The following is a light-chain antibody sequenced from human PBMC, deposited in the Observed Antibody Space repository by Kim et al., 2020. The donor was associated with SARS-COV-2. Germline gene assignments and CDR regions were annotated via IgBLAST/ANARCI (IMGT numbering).Light chain of an antibody. J-gene: IGLJ3*02. V-gene: IGLV6-57*01. Sequence: GKTITTTCTRSSGSINSNYVQWFQQRPGSFPTTVIFEDRDRPSGVSDRFFGSIDTSSNSASLTISGLKTEDEADYYCQTYNDNDWVFGGGTRLTVL. CDR3: QTYNDNDWV. CDR2: EDR. CDR1: SGSINSNY.